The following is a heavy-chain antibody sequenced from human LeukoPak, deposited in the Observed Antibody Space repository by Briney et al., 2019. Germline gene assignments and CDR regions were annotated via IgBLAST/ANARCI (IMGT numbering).Heavy chain of an antibody. CDR2: IYYSGST. V-gene: IGHV4-59*08. Sequence: SETLSLTCTVSGGSISSYYWSWIRQPPGKGLEWIGYIYYSGSTYYNPSLKSRVTISVDTSKNQFSLKVSSVTAADTAVYYCARLPAATDIWGQGTMVTVSS. CDR1: GGSISSYY. CDR3: ARLPAATDI. J-gene: IGHJ3*02.